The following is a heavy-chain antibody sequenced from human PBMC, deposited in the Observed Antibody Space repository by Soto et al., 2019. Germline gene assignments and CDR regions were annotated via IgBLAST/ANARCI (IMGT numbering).Heavy chain of an antibody. CDR1: GGAIRSSSYY. J-gene: IGHJ4*02. D-gene: IGHD6-13*01. Sequence: QLQLPESGPGLVKPSEPLSLPCSVSGGAIRSSSYYWGWIRQPPGKGLQWIGSIYCRGNTYYNPSLKRGITISVGTSKSQFSLKVISVIATDTAVYYCERHKDTSSRYLLPDYWGQGTLVTVSS. V-gene: IGHV4-39*01. CDR3: ERHKDTSSRYLLPDY. CDR2: IYCRGNT.